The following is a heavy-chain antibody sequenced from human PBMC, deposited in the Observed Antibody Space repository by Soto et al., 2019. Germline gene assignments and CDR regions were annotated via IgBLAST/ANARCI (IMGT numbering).Heavy chain of an antibody. J-gene: IGHJ6*02. D-gene: IGHD6-6*01. Sequence: PSETLSLTCAVYGGSFSGYYWSWIRQPPGKGLEWIGEINHSGSTNYNPSLKSRVTISVDTSKNQFSLKLSSVTAADTAVYYCARRIAARSYYYYGMDVWGQGTTVTVSS. CDR1: GGSFSGYY. V-gene: IGHV4-34*01. CDR2: INHSGST. CDR3: ARRIAARSYYYYGMDV.